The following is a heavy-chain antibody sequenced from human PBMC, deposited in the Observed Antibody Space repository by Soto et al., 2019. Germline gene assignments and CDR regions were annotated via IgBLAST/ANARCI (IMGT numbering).Heavy chain of an antibody. V-gene: IGHV1-18*01. CDR3: ARDRSGWYDF. Sequence: QVQLVQSAAEVGKPGASVKFSCKASGYTFTTIRLSWVRQAPGEGLEWMGWIRPHNGDTQYAQKFQGRVAMTADTSTTTAYMEARSLRPDDTSVFYCARDRSGWYDFWGQGTLVTVSS. D-gene: IGHD6-19*01. CDR1: GYTFTTIR. J-gene: IGHJ5*01. CDR2: IRPHNGDT.